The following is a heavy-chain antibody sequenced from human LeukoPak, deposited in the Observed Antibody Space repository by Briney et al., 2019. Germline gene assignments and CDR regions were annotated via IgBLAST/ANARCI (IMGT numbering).Heavy chain of an antibody. CDR2: IYSGGST. J-gene: IGHJ3*02. Sequence: PGGSLRVSCAAPGFTVSSNYMYWVRQAPGKGLEWVSVIYSGGSTFYADSVEGRFTISRDNSNNTLYLQMNSLRAEDTAMYYCAREYYDNSGGEDAFDIWGPGTMVTVSS. V-gene: IGHV3-53*01. CDR3: AREYYDNSGGEDAFDI. D-gene: IGHD3-22*01. CDR1: GFTVSSNY.